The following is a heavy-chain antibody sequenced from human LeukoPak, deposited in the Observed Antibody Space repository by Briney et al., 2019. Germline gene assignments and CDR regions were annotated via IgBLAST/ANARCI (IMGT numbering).Heavy chain of an antibody. J-gene: IGHJ4*02. D-gene: IGHD3-10*01. CDR3: ARFGYRYLDY. CDR1: GGSISPYD. CDR2: ISYSGST. Sequence: SETLSLTCSVSGGSISPYDWSWIRQSPGKGLEWIGYISYSGSTGYNPSLKSRVTMSADTSKNQFSLKVTSVTAADTAVYYCARFGYRYLDYWGQGTLVTVSS. V-gene: IGHV4-59*01.